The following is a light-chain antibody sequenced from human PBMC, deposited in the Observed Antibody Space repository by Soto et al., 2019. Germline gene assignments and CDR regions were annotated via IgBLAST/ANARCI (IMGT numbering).Light chain of an antibody. Sequence: EIVLTQSPGTLSLSPGERATLSCRASQSVRSYLTWYQQRPGQAPRLLIYDASKRATGIPARFSGSGSGTDFTLTISRLEPEDFAVYYCQQRSNWPLTFGGGNKVEI. V-gene: IGKV3-11*01. CDR3: QQRSNWPLT. CDR1: QSVRSY. J-gene: IGKJ4*01. CDR2: DAS.